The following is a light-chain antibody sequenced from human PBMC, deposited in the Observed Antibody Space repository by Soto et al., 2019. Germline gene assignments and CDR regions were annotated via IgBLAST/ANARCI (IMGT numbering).Light chain of an antibody. CDR2: GAS. V-gene: IGKV3-15*01. J-gene: IGKJ2*01. CDR1: QSISTN. CDR3: HQYNNWPPYT. Sequence: EIVMTQSPATLSVFPGERATLSCRASQSISTNLAWYQQKPGQAPRLLIYGASARATGIPARFSGSGSWTEFALTISSLQSEDFAVYYSHQYNNWPPYTFGQGTKLEIK.